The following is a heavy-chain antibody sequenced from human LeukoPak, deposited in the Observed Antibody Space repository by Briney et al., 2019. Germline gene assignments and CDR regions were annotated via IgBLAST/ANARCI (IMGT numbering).Heavy chain of an antibody. D-gene: IGHD4-23*01. Sequence: GGSLRLSCAASGFTFSSYWMHWVRQAPGKGLVWVSRINSDGSSTNYADSVKGRFTISRDNAKITLYLQMNSLRAEDTAVYYCARDPPYCCNSEEADYWGQGTLVTVSS. CDR2: INSDGSST. V-gene: IGHV3-74*01. CDR1: GFTFSSYW. J-gene: IGHJ4*02. CDR3: ARDPPYCCNSEEADY.